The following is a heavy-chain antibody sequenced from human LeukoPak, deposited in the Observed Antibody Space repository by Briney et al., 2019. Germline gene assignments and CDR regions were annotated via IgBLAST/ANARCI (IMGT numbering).Heavy chain of an antibody. CDR2: IYHSGST. CDR1: GYSISGGYY. J-gene: IGHJ4*02. Sequence: SETLSLTCTVSGYSISGGYYWGWIRQPPGKGLEWIGSIYHSGSTYYNPSLESRVTISVDTSKNQFSLKLTSVTAADTAVYYCARAPTGDSLDYWGQGTLVTVSS. CDR3: ARAPTGDSLDY. D-gene: IGHD7-27*01. V-gene: IGHV4-38-2*02.